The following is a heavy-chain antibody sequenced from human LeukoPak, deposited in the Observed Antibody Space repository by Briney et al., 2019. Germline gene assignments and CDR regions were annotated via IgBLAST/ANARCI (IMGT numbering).Heavy chain of an antibody. J-gene: IGHJ2*01. CDR2: ITGSTTWT. V-gene: IGHV3-23*01. CDR1: GFTFGNFG. D-gene: IGHD3-10*02. Sequence: PGGSLRLSCEASGFTFGNFGMTWVRQAPGKGLQWVSGITGSTTWTYYAASVKGRFTVPRDNSQNTLDLQMNSLRADDTAVYYCARELVSSGTGYFDLWGRGTLVTVSS. CDR3: ARELVSSGTGYFDL.